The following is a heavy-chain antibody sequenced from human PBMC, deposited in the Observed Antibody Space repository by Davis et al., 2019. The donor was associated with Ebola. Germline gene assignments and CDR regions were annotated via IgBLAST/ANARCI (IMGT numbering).Heavy chain of an antibody. J-gene: IGHJ4*02. Sequence: GESLKISCAASGFTFSSYAMSWVRQAPGKGLEWVSAISGSGGNTYDADSVKGRFTISRDNSKNTLYLQMNSLRAEDTAVYYCAKDRSWELPGFFDYWGQGTLVTVSS. CDR2: ISGSGGNT. D-gene: IGHD1-26*01. CDR1: GFTFSSYA. CDR3: AKDRSWELPGFFDY. V-gene: IGHV3-23*01.